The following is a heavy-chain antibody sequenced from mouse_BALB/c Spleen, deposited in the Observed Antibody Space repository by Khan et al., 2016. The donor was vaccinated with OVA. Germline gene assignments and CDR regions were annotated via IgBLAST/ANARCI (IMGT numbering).Heavy chain of an antibody. CDR1: GFAFSSFD. Sequence: EVELVESGGGLVKPGGSLKLSCTASGFAFSSFDMSWVRQTPEKRLEWVAYISSGGDNTYSPDTVKGRFTISRDNAKNTLYLQMSSLKSEDTAIYDCTSRPGYFKFWGEGTTVTVSS. CDR3: TSRPGYFKF. J-gene: IGHJ1*01. CDR2: ISSGGDNT. V-gene: IGHV5-12-1*01.